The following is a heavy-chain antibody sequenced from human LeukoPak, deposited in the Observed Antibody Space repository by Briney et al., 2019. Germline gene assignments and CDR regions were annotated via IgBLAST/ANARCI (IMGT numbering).Heavy chain of an antibody. D-gene: IGHD3-9*01. Sequence: SETLSLTCTVSGGSISSYYWSWIRQPPGKGLEWIGYIYYSGSTNYNPSLKSRVTISVDTSKNQFSLKLSSVTAADTAVYYCARGADWANIYFDYWGQGTLVTVSS. V-gene: IGHV4-59*08. CDR1: GGSISSYY. CDR3: ARGADWANIYFDY. J-gene: IGHJ4*02. CDR2: IYYSGST.